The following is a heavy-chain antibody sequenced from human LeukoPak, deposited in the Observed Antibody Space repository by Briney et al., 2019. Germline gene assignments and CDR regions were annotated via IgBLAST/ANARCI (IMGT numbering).Heavy chain of an antibody. CDR2: INHSGST. V-gene: IGHV4-34*01. Sequence: SETLSLTCAVYGGSFSGYYWSGIRQPPGKGLEWIGEINHSGSTNYNLSLKSRVTISVDTSKNQFSLKLSSVTAADTAVYYCARGRRSTVTTSRKFYYYYMDVWGKGTTVTVSS. D-gene: IGHD4-17*01. CDR1: GGSFSGYY. J-gene: IGHJ6*03. CDR3: ARGRRSTVTTSRKFYYYYMDV.